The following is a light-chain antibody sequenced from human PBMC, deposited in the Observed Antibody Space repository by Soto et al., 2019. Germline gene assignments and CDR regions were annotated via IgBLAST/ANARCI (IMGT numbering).Light chain of an antibody. CDR1: QSVSSSY. V-gene: IGKV3-20*01. CDR2: GAS. Sequence: EIVLTQSPGTLSLSPGERATLSCRASQSVSSSYLVWYQQKPGQAPRLLIYGASTRATGIPDRFSGSGSGTDFSLTISRLEPEDFAVYYSQQFGPSLWTFGQGTKVEIK. J-gene: IGKJ1*01. CDR3: QQFGPSLWT.